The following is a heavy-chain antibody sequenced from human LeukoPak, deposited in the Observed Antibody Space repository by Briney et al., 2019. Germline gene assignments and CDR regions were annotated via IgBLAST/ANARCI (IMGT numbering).Heavy chain of an antibody. CDR1: GFTFTNYA. CDR3: AKGHSDYGTGFDL. D-gene: IGHD4-17*01. CDR2: ISGAGAFT. Sequence: GGSLRLSCAASGFTFTNYAMSWVRQAPGKGLESVSVISGAGAFTYYADSVKGRFTISRDNSKNTLYLQMNSLRAEDTTIYYCAKGHSDYGTGFDLWGRGTLVTVSS. J-gene: IGHJ4*02. V-gene: IGHV3-23*01.